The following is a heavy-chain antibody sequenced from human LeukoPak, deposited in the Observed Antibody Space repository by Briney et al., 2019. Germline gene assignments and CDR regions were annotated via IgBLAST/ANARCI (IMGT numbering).Heavy chain of an antibody. CDR3: ARVNWLYNWFDP. J-gene: IGHJ5*02. V-gene: IGHV4-59*01. CDR2: IYYSGST. Sequence: PSETQSLTCTVSGGSISSYYWSWIRQPPGKGLEWIGYIYYSGSTNYNPSLKSRVTISVDTSKNQFSLKLSSVTAADTAVYYCARVNWLYNWFDPWGQGTLVTVSS. D-gene: IGHD3-9*01. CDR1: GGSISSYY.